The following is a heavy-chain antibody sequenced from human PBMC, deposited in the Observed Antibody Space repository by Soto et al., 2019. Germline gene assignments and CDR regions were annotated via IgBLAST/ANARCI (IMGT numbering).Heavy chain of an antibody. J-gene: IGHJ5*02. CDR1: GYSFTSYW. V-gene: IGHV5-51*01. D-gene: IGHD4-4*01. CDR2: IYPGDHDT. CDR3: SRNLNTGWFDP. Sequence: GESLKISCKGSGYSFTSYWIGWLRQMPGKGLEWIGGIYPGDHDTRYSPSFQGQVTISADKSISTAYLQWSSLKASDTAMYYCSRNLNTGWFDPWGQAILVGVSA.